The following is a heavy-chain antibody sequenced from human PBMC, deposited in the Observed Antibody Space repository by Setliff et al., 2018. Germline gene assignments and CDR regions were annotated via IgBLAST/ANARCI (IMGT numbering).Heavy chain of an antibody. CDR3: ARSRDDYSLWDS. CDR1: GFTFSSYW. J-gene: IGHJ4*02. Sequence: PGGSLRLSCAASGFTFSSYWMHWVRQTPGKGLVWVSRMRSDGSTTDYADSVRGRFTISRDNAKNTLFLQMNGLRAEDTAVYYCARSRDDYSLWDSWGQGTLVTVSS. V-gene: IGHV3-74*01. CDR2: MRSDGSTT. D-gene: IGHD4-4*01.